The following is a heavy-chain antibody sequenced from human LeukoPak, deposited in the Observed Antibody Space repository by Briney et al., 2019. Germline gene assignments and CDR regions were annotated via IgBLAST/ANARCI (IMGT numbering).Heavy chain of an antibody. CDR3: ARGPYYGDLNPDYFDY. CDR2: ISTYNGKT. V-gene: IGHV1-18*01. Sequence: VASVTVSCKTSDYTFTSYGITWVRQAPGQGLEWMGWISTYNGKTNYVDKFQGRVTMTTDTFTKTVYMHLRSLRSDDTALYYCARGPYYGDLNPDYFDYWGQGTLVTVSS. D-gene: IGHD3-16*01. J-gene: IGHJ4*02. CDR1: DYTFTSYG.